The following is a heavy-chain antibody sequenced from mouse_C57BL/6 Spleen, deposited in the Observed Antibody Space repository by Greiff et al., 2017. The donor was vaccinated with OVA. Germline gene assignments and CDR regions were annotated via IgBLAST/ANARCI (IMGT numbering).Heavy chain of an antibody. V-gene: IGHV3-8*01. CDR3: ARWDYDYGGYFDV. J-gene: IGHJ1*03. CDR1: GYSITSAY. Sequence: EVKLVESGPGLAKPSQTLSLTCSVTGYSITSAYWNWIRKFPGNKLEYMGYISYSGSTYYNPSLKSRISITRDTSKNQYYLQLNSVTTEDTATYYCARWDYDYGGYFDVWGTGTTVTVSS. D-gene: IGHD2-4*01. CDR2: ISYSGST.